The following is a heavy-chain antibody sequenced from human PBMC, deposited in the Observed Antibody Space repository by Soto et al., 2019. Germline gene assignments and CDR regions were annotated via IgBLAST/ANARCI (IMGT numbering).Heavy chain of an antibody. CDR3: AKKSRGSCPFDY. CDR2: ISGSGDGI. D-gene: IGHD2-15*01. J-gene: IGHJ4*02. CDR1: GFTFSTNYG. Sequence: EVQLLESGGALVQPGGSQRLSCVGSGFTFSTNYGLAWVRQARGKGLEWVSSISGSGDGIAYADSVKGRFTISTDSSKNTLYLQMNNLRADDTAVYFCAKKSRGSCPFDYWGQGTLVTVSS. V-gene: IGHV3-23*01.